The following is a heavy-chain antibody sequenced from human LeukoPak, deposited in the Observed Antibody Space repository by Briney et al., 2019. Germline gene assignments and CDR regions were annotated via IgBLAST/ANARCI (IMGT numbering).Heavy chain of an antibody. Sequence: ASVKVSCKASGYTFTGYYMHWVRQAPGQGLEWMGWINPNSGGINYAQKFQGRVTMTRDTSISTAYMELSRLRSDDTAVYYCARPNYYDSSGYSKWDYWGQGTLVTVSS. D-gene: IGHD3-22*01. CDR1: GYTFTGYY. CDR2: INPNSGGI. CDR3: ARPNYYDSSGYSKWDY. V-gene: IGHV1-2*02. J-gene: IGHJ4*02.